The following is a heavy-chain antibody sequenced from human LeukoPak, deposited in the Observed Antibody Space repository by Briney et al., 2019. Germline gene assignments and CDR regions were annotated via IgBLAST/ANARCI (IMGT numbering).Heavy chain of an antibody. Sequence: GESLKISCKGSGYSFTSYWIGWVRQMPGKGPEWMGIIYPGDSDSRYSPSFQGQVTISADKSISTAYLQWSSLKASDTAMYYCARHRTTYYYDSSGSNWFDPWGQGTLVTVSS. D-gene: IGHD3-22*01. J-gene: IGHJ5*02. CDR3: ARHRTTYYYDSSGSNWFDP. V-gene: IGHV5-51*01. CDR2: IYPGDSDS. CDR1: GYSFTSYW.